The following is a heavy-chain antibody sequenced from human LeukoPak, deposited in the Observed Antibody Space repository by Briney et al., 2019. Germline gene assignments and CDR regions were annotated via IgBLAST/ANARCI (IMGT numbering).Heavy chain of an antibody. CDR2: IYSGGST. J-gene: IGHJ6*02. Sequence: GGSLRLSCAASGFTVSINYMSWVRQAPGKGLEWVSVIYSGGSTYYADSVKGRFTISRHNSKNTLYLQMNSLRAEDTAVYYCARSRYSYGREYYYYGMDVWGQGTTVTVSS. CDR3: ARSRYSYGREYYYYGMDV. V-gene: IGHV3-53*04. D-gene: IGHD5-18*01. CDR1: GFTVSINY.